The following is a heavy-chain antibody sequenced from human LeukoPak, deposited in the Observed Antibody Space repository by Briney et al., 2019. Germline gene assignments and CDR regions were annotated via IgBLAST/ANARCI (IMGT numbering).Heavy chain of an antibody. D-gene: IGHD3-10*01. Sequence: GGSLRLSCAASGFPISTNYMSWVRQAPGKGPEWVSIIYSGGNTFYADSVKGRFTISRDSSKNTLFLQMISLRAEDTAVYYCARDHITMIRGVSYYYYGMDVWGQGTTVTVSS. J-gene: IGHJ6*02. CDR1: GFPISTNY. CDR3: ARDHITMIRGVSYYYYGMDV. CDR2: IYSGGNT. V-gene: IGHV3-53*01.